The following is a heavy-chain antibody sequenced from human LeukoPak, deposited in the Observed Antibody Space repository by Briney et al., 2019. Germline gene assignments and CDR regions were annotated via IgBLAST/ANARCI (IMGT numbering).Heavy chain of an antibody. J-gene: IGHJ4*02. D-gene: IGHD1-26*01. CDR3: ARVTPYSGSDDVPFDY. CDR1: GYTFTGYY. Sequence: ASVKVSCKSSGYTFTGYYMHWVRQAPGQGLEWMGWINPNSGGTNYAQKFQGRVTMTRDTSISTAYMELSRLRSDDTAVYYCARVTPYSGSDDVPFDYWGQGTLVTVSS. CDR2: INPNSGGT. V-gene: IGHV1-2*02.